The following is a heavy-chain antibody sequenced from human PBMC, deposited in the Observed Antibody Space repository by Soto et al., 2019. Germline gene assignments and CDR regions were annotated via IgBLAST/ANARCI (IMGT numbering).Heavy chain of an antibody. D-gene: IGHD3-10*01. Sequence: ASVKVSCKASGYTFTGYYMHWVRQAPGQGLEWMGWINPNSGGTNYAQKFQGRVTMTRDTSISTAYMELSRLRSDDTAVYYCAREYGSGSYYYYGMDVWGQGTTVTV. J-gene: IGHJ6*02. CDR1: GYTFTGYY. CDR3: AREYGSGSYYYYGMDV. CDR2: INPNSGGT. V-gene: IGHV1-2*02.